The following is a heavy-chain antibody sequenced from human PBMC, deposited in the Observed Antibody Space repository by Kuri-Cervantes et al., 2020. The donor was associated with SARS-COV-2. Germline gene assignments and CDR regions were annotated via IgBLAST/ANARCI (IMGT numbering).Heavy chain of an antibody. Sequence: SVKVSCKASGGTFSSYAISWVRQAPGQGLEWMGRIIPILGTANYAQKFQGRVTITADKSTSTAYMELSSLRSEDTAVYYCARYREQLVARAYYYYYMDVWGKGTTVTVSS. CDR1: GGTFSSYA. CDR3: ARYREQLVARAYYYYYMDV. J-gene: IGHJ6*03. CDR2: IIPILGTA. D-gene: IGHD6-13*01. V-gene: IGHV1-69*04.